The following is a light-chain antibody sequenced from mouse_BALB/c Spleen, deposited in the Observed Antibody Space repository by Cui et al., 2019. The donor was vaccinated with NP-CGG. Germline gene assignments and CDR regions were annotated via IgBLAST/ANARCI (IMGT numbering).Light chain of an antibody. CDR2: GTN. CDR1: TGAVTTSNY. J-gene: IGLJ1*01. CDR3: ALWYSNHWV. V-gene: IGLV1*01. Sequence: QPVLTHKSLLTTSPGETVTLTCRSSTGAVTTSNYANWVQEKPDHLFTGLIGGTNNRAPGVPARFSGSLIGDKAALTITGAQTEDEAIYFCALWYSNHWVFGGGTKLTVL.